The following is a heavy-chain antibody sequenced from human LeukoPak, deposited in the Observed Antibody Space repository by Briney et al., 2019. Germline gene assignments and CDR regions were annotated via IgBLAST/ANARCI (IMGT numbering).Heavy chain of an antibody. V-gene: IGHV3-7*03. CDR1: GFTFNSHW. CDR2: INEDGGRT. CDR3: ARDPAGGGYDL. Sequence: GESLRLTCAASGFTFNSHWMQWVRQAPGKGLEWVGIINEDGGRTGYGDSVKGRFTIPRENAKNSLYLQMNSLRAEDTAVYYCARDPAGGGYDLWGHGTMVTVSS. D-gene: IGHD3-16*01. J-gene: IGHJ3*01.